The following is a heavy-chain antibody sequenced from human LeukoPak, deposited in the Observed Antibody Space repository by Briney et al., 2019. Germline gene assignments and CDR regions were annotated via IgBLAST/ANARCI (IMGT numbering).Heavy chain of an antibody. Sequence: SETLSLTCTVSGGSISSYYWSWIRQPAGKGLEWIGRIYTSGSTNYNPSLKCRVTMSVDTSKNQFSLKLSSVTAADTAVYYCARAVAYYDILTGYRYYFDYWGQGTLVTVSS. CDR3: ARAVAYYDILTGYRYYFDY. D-gene: IGHD3-9*01. CDR1: GGSISSYY. V-gene: IGHV4-4*07. J-gene: IGHJ4*02. CDR2: IYTSGST.